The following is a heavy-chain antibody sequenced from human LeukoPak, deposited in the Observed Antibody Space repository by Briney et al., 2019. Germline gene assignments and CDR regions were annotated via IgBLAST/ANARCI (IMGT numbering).Heavy chain of an antibody. CDR3: ARDLFIATSGEGPGY. D-gene: IGHD6-13*01. CDR1: GYTFTSYY. V-gene: IGHV1-46*01. J-gene: IGHJ4*02. Sequence: ASVKVSCKASGYTFTSYYIHWVRQAPGQGLEWMGVINPSGGSTTYAQKFQDRVTMTGDTSTSTVYMELSSLRSEDTAVYYCARDLFIATSGEGPGYWGQGTLVTVSS. CDR2: INPSGGST.